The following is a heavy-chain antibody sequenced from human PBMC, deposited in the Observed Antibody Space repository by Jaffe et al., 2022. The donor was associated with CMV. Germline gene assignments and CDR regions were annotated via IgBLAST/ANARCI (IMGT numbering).Heavy chain of an antibody. CDR2: ISSNGGST. Sequence: EVQLVESGEGLVQPGGSLRLSCAASGFTFSSYAMHWVRQAPGKGLEYVSAISSNGGSTYYADSVKGRFTISRDNSKNTLYLQMGSLRAEDMAVYYCARYESGYFDYWGQGTLVTVSS. CDR1: GFTFSSYA. J-gene: IGHJ4*02. D-gene: IGHD3-3*01. V-gene: IGHV3-64*02. CDR3: ARYESGYFDY.